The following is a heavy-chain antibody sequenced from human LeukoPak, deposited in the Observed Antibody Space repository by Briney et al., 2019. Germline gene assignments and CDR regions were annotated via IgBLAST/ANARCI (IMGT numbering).Heavy chain of an antibody. CDR3: ASGYEAYYYYYGMDV. V-gene: IGHV3-74*01. CDR1: GFTFSSYW. Sequence: GGSLRLSCAASGFTFSSYWMHWIRQAPGKGLVWVSRINSDGSSTSYAASVKGRFTISRDNAKNTLYLQMNSLRAEDTAVYYCASGYEAYYYYYGMDVWGQGTTVTVSS. J-gene: IGHJ6*02. CDR2: INSDGSST. D-gene: IGHD5-12*01.